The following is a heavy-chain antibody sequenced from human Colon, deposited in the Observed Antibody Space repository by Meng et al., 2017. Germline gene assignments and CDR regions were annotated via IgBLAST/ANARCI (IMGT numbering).Heavy chain of an antibody. CDR1: AFTFSDYY. D-gene: IGHD6-13*01. V-gene: IGHV3-11*04. CDR3: TRSRPTSRAC. CDR2: ISSSGNII. J-gene: IGHJ4*02. Sequence: QVQLVEAGGGLVKPGGSLRLSCATSAFTFSDYYMTWVRQAPGKGLEWVSSISSSGNIIHYADSVRGRLIISRDNAKESVHLQMNDLRVEDTAMYYCTRSRPTSRACWGQGTLVTVSS.